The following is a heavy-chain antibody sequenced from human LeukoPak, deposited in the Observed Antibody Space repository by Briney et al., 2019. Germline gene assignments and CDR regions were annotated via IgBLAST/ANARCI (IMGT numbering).Heavy chain of an antibody. V-gene: IGHV1-69*01. D-gene: IGHD2-8*01. CDR1: GGTFSSYA. CDR2: IIPIFGTA. Sequence: GSSVKVSCKASGGTFSSYAISWVRQAPGQGLEWMGGIIPIFGTANYAQKFQGRVTITADEATSTAYMELSSLRSEDTAVYYCARTDCTNGVCLYYYGMDVWGQGTTVTVSS. J-gene: IGHJ6*02. CDR3: ARTDCTNGVCLYYYGMDV.